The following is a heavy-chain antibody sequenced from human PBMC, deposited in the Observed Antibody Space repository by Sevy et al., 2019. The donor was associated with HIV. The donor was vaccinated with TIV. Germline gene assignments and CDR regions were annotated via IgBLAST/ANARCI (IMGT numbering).Heavy chain of an antibody. CDR1: GFTFSTYS. J-gene: IGHJ4*02. D-gene: IGHD1-26*01. CDR2: ISSSSSYI. CDR3: ARDEVGTTAFDY. Sequence: GGSLRLSCAASGFTFSTYSMNWVRQTPGKGLEWVSSISSSSSYIYYADSVKGRFIISRDNAKNSLYLQMNSLRAEDTALYYCARDEVGTTAFDYWGQGTLVTVSS. V-gene: IGHV3-21*04.